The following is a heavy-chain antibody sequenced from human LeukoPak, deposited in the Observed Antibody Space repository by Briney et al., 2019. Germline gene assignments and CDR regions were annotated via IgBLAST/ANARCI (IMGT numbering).Heavy chain of an antibody. J-gene: IGHJ4*02. D-gene: IGHD2-2*01. V-gene: IGHV5-51*01. CDR2: IYPGDSDT. Sequence: GESLKISCKGSGYSFTNYWIGWVRQMPGKGLEWMGIIYPGDSDTKYSPPFQGQVTISADKSISTAFLQWSSLKASDTAMYYCARAKYCSSTSCSRGFDYWGQGTLVTVSS. CDR3: ARAKYCSSTSCSRGFDY. CDR1: GYSFTNYW.